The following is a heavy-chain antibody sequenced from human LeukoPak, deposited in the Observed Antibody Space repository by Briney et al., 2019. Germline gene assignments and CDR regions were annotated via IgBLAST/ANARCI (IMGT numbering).Heavy chain of an antibody. J-gene: IGHJ3*02. CDR1: GYTFTSYA. V-gene: IGHV7-4-1*02. CDR3: ARRGLPRSGSGHDAFDI. CDR2: INTNTGNP. Sequence: GASVKVSCKASGYTFTSYAMNWVRQAPGQGLEWMGWINTNTGNPTYAQGFTGRFVFSLDTSVSTAYLQISSLKAEDTAVYYCARRGLPRSGSGHDAFDIWGQGTMVTVSS. D-gene: IGHD2-15*01.